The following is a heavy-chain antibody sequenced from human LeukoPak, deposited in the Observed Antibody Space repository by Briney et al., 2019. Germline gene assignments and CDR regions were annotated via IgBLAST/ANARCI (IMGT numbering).Heavy chain of an antibody. V-gene: IGHV3-21*01. CDR3: ARSDEYSSSPADY. J-gene: IGHJ4*02. CDR2: ISSSSSYI. CDR1: GFTFRSYS. D-gene: IGHD6-6*01. Sequence: GGSLRLSCAASGFTFRSYSMNWVRQAPGKGLEWVSSISSSSSYIYYADSVKGRFTISRDNAKNSLYLQMNSLRAEDTAVYYCARSDEYSSSPADYWGQGTLVTVSS.